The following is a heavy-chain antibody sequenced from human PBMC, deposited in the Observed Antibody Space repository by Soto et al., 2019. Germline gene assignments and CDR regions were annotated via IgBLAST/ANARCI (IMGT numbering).Heavy chain of an antibody. V-gene: IGHV3-30-3*01. CDR2: ISYDGSTR. CDR3: AKQFSGWSYDFDY. Sequence: QVQLVESGGGVVQPGRSLRLSCAASGFTFSTNAMHWVRQAPGKGLEWVAVISYDGSTRYYADSKKGRFTISRDNSKXXXXXXXXXXXXXDXXXYYXAKQFSGWSYDFDYWGQGTLVTVSS. J-gene: IGHJ4*02. D-gene: IGHD6-19*01. CDR1: GFTFSTNA.